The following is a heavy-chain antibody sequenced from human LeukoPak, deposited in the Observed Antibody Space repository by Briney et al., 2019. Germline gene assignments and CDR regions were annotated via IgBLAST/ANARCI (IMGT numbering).Heavy chain of an antibody. D-gene: IGHD1-26*01. CDR2: INHSGST. J-gene: IGHJ4*02. CDR1: GGSISSSSYY. V-gene: IGHV4-39*01. CDR3: ARQQVRYSGSYPPTEHFDY. Sequence: ASETLSLTCTVSGGSISSSSYYWGWIRQPPGKGLEWIGEINHSGSTNYNPSLKSRVTISVDTSKNQFSLKLSSVTAADTAVYYCARQQVRYSGSYPPTEHFDYWGQGTLVTVSS.